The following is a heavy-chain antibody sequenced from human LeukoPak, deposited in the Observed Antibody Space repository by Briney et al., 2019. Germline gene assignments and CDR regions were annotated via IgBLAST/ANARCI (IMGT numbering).Heavy chain of an antibody. CDR3: TKDFDADSGY. J-gene: IGHJ4*02. CDR1: GFTFSSYG. D-gene: IGHD3-9*01. Sequence: GGSLRLSCAASGFTFSSYGMHWVRQAPGKGLEWVAVIWYDGSNKYYVDSVKGRFTISRDNSKNTLYLQMNSLRAEDTAVYYCTKDFDADSGYWGQGTLVTVSS. V-gene: IGHV3-33*06. CDR2: IWYDGSNK.